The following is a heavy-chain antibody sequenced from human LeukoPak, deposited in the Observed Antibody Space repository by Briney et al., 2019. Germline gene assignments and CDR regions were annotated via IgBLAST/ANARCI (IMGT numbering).Heavy chain of an antibody. CDR1: GDSISSSDYY. D-gene: IGHD3-9*01. J-gene: IGHJ4*02. CDR3: ARCLHYDFLTGYSHFDY. CDR2: MSYSGST. Sequence: SETLSLTCTVSGDSISSSDYYWGWIRQPPGKGLEWIGSMSYSGSTDYNPPLKSRVTISVDTSKNQFSLKLTPVTAADTAVYYCARCLHYDFLTGYSHFDYWGQGTLVTVSS. V-gene: IGHV4-39*01.